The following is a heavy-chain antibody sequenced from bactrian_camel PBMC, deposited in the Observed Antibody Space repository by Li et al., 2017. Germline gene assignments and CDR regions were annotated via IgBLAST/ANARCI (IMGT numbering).Heavy chain of an antibody. J-gene: IGHJ6*01. V-gene: IGHV3S59*01. Sequence: EVQLVESGGGSVQAGGSLRLSCAASGYTVSIYCMGWFRQAPGKEREEVGAIRTGDGRTYYADSVKGRFTISRDNGKNTLYLQVNSLKIEDTAMYYCAVDPCGGSTYFLSFRKPHGYWGQGTQVTVS. CDR1: GYTVSIYC. CDR2: IRTGDGRT. D-gene: IGHD7*01. CDR3: AVDPCGGSTYFLSFRKPHGY.